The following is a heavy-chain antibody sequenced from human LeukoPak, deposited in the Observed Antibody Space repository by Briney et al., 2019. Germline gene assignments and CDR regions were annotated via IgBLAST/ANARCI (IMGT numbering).Heavy chain of an antibody. CDR1: GFTFDDYG. CDR2: ISWNSGSI. Sequence: GGSLRLSCAASGFTFDDYGMHWVRHAPGKGLEWVSGISWNSGSIGYADSVKGRFTISRDNAKNSLYLQMNSLRAEDTALYYCAKARYSYGHDFDYWGQGTLVTVSS. V-gene: IGHV3-9*01. D-gene: IGHD5-18*01. J-gene: IGHJ4*02. CDR3: AKARYSYGHDFDY.